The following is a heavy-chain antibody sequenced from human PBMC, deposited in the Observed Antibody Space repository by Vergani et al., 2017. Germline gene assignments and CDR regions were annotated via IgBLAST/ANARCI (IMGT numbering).Heavy chain of an antibody. J-gene: IGHJ3*02. D-gene: IGHD3-16*02. Sequence: EVQLVESGGGLVQPGRSLRLSCAASGFTFDDYAMPWVRQAPGKGLEWVSGISVNSGSIGYADSVKGRFTISRDNAKNSLYLQMNSLRAEDTALYYCAKDMGVGGGAIYDDAFDIWGQGTMVTVSS. CDR3: AKDMGVGGGAIYDDAFDI. CDR1: GFTFDDYA. CDR2: ISVNSGSI. V-gene: IGHV3-9*01.